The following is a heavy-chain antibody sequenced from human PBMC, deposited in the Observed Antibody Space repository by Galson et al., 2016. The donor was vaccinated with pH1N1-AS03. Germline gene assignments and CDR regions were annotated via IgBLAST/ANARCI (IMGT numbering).Heavy chain of an antibody. CDR3: TRASGSGWYGPYYDY. V-gene: IGHV3-30*04. CDR1: GFNFSTYS. Sequence: SLRLSCAASGFNFSTYSVHWVRQPPGRGLQWVALISYDGTKKFYADSVKGRFTISRDTSKNTLYLQMNSLRVKDTALYYCTRASGSGWYGPYYDYWGQGTLVPVSS. D-gene: IGHD6-19*01. CDR2: ISYDGTKK. J-gene: IGHJ4*02.